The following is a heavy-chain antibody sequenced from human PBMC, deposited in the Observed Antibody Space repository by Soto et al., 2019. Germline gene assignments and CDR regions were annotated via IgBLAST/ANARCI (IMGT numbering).Heavy chain of an antibody. J-gene: IGHJ6*02. V-gene: IGHV3-30*03. Sequence: GWSLRLSCAASGFTFSSYGMHWVRQAPGKGLEWVAVISYDGSNKYYADSVKGRFTISRDNSKNTLYLQMNSLRAEDTAVYYCASALLSAAAGYRVYYYYYGMDVWGQGTTVTVSS. CDR3: ASALLSAAAGYRVYYYYYGMDV. CDR2: ISYDGSNK. CDR1: GFTFSSYG. D-gene: IGHD6-13*01.